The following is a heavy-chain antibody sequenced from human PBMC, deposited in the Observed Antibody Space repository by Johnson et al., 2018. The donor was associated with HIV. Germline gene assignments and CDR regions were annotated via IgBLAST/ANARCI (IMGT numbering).Heavy chain of an antibody. Sequence: VQLVESGGGLVQPGGSLRLSCAASGFTFNNYWMSWVRQAPGKGLEWVANIKQDGSEKHYVASVKGRFTISRDNAKNSLYLQMNSLRAEDTAVYYCARDPELDYFDNRAFDIWGQGTMVTVSS. CDR3: ARDPELDYFDNRAFDI. D-gene: IGHD3-22*01. CDR1: GFTFNNYW. V-gene: IGHV3-7*01. CDR2: IKQDGSEK. J-gene: IGHJ3*02.